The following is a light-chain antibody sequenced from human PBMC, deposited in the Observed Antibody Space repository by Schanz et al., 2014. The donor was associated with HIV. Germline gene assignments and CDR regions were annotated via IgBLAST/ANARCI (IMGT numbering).Light chain of an antibody. V-gene: IGKV3-11*01. J-gene: IGKJ2*01. CDR2: GAS. Sequence: EIVLTQSPASLSLSPGERATLSCRASQSLRNSLAWYQRKPGQAPRLLISGASRRATGIPDRFSGSGSGTDFTLTISSLEPEDIAVYYCQQRSNWPRYTFGQGTRLEIK. CDR3: QQRSNWPRYT. CDR1: QSLRNS.